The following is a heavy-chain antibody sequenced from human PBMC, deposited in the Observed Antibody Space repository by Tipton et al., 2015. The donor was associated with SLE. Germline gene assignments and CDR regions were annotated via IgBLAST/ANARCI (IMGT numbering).Heavy chain of an antibody. CDR2: ISVSGGST. CDR1: GFTFSSYA. Sequence: SLRLSCAASGFTFSSYAMNWVRQAPGKGLEWVSAISVSGGSTYYADSVKGRFTISRDNSKNTLYLQMNSLRAEDTAVYYCARDRGAYDYVWGSYRPPYYMDVWGKGTTVTVSS. V-gene: IGHV3-23*01. CDR3: ARDRGAYDYVWGSYRPPYYMDV. D-gene: IGHD3-16*02. J-gene: IGHJ6*03.